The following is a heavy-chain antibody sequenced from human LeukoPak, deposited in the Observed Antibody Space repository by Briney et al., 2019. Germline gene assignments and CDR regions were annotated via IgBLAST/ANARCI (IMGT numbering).Heavy chain of an antibody. V-gene: IGHV3-21*01. J-gene: IGHJ4*02. CDR2: ISSSSSYI. D-gene: IGHD1-26*01. CDR3: ARATSGSYYSFYYFAY. CDR1: GFTFSSYS. Sequence: GGSLRLSCAASGFTFSSYSMNWVRQAPGKGLEWVSSISSSSSYIYYADSVKGRFTISRDNAKNSLYLQMNSLRAEDTAVYYCARATSGSYYSFYYFAYWGQGTLVTVSS.